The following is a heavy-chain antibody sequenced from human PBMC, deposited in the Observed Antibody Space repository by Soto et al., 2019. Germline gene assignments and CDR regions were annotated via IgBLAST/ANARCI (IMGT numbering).Heavy chain of an antibody. Sequence: QVQLVESGGGVVQPGRSLRLSCAASGFTFSSYGMHWVRQAPGKGLEWVAVISYGGSNKYYADSVKGRFTISRDNSKNTLYLQMNSLRAEDTAVYYCATRGTGIRYYYGMDVWGQGTTVTVSS. CDR2: ISYGGSNK. J-gene: IGHJ6*02. CDR3: ATRGTGIRYYYGMDV. CDR1: GFTFSSYG. V-gene: IGHV3-30*03. D-gene: IGHD6-13*01.